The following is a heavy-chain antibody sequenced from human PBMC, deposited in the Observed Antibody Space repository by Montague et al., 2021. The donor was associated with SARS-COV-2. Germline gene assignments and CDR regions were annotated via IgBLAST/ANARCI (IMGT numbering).Heavy chain of an antibody. V-gene: IGHV4-39*01. J-gene: IGHJ3*02. CDR3: ASPTCYYDSGGSDAFDI. D-gene: IGHD3-22*01. Sequence: SETLSLTCTVSGGSISSSSYYWGWIRQPPGKGLEWIGSIYYSGSTYYNPSLKSRVTISVDTSKNQFSLKLSSVAAADTAVYYCASPTCYYDSGGSDAFDIWGQGTMVTVSS. CDR2: IYYSGST. CDR1: GGSISSSSYY.